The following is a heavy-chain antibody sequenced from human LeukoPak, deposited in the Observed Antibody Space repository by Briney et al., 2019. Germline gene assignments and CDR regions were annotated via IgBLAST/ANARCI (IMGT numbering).Heavy chain of an antibody. Sequence: PSETLSLTCAVYGGSFSGYYWSWIRQPPGKGLEWIGEINHSGSTNYNPSLKSRVTISVDTSKNQFSLKLSSVTAADTAVYYCARQPEYYDYVWGSYSSPYFDYWGQGTLVTVSS. CDR1: GGSFSGYY. V-gene: IGHV4-34*01. J-gene: IGHJ4*02. CDR3: ARQPEYYDYVWGSYSSPYFDY. CDR2: INHSGST. D-gene: IGHD3-16*01.